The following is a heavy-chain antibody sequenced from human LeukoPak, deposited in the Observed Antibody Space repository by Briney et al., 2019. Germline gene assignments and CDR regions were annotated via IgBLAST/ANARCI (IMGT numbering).Heavy chain of an antibody. CDR3: ATDPVIRNGMNV. V-gene: IGHV3-66*02. D-gene: IGHD2/OR15-2a*01. J-gene: IGHJ6*02. CDR1: GITVSNTY. CDR2: IYGDGTT. Sequence: PGGSLRLSCEASGITVSNTYVNWVRQAPGKGPEWVSVIYGDGTTYFADSVKGRFTITRDTSKNTFYLQMNSLRSEDTAVYYCATDPVIRNGMNVWGQGTTVTLSS.